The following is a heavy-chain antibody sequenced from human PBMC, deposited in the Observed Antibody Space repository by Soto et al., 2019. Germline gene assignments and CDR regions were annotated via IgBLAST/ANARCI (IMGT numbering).Heavy chain of an antibody. J-gene: IGHJ4*02. D-gene: IGHD3-3*02. V-gene: IGHV3-21*06. CDR3: VRDSTYFDS. CDR1: GFTFSTYS. CDR2: ISSGSSYI. Sequence: PGGSLRLSCAGSGFTFSTYSMNWVRQAPGKGLEWVSSISSGSSYIYYADSMKGRFTISRDNAKNSLYLQMNSLRAEDTAVYYCVRDSTYFDSWGQGTLVTVSS.